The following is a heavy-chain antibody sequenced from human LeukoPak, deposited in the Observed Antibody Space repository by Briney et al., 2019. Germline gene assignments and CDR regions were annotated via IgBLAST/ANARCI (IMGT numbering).Heavy chain of an antibody. V-gene: IGHV3-23*01. CDR3: AREDTNWGDAFDI. CDR2: ISGTGGST. D-gene: IGHD7-27*01. CDR1: GFTFSNYA. Sequence: GGSLRLSCAASGFTFSNYAMSWVRQAPGKGLEWVSAISGTGGSTYYADSVKGRFTISRDNSKNTLYLQMNSLRAEDTAVYYCAREDTNWGDAFDIWGQGTMVTVSS. J-gene: IGHJ3*02.